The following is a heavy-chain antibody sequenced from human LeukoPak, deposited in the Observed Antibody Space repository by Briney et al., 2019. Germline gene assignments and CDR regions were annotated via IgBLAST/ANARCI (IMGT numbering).Heavy chain of an antibody. V-gene: IGHV4-39*01. CDR2: IYYSGST. D-gene: IGHD5-18*01. CDR3: ARQFVGYSFFDY. CDR1: AGSISTSSYD. J-gene: IGHJ4*02. Sequence: SETLSPTCTVSAGSISTSSYDWSWIPQPPAKGLSEIGSIYYSGSTYYNPSLKSRVTISVDTSKNQFSLKLSSVTAADTAVYYCARQFVGYSFFDYWGQGTLVTVSS.